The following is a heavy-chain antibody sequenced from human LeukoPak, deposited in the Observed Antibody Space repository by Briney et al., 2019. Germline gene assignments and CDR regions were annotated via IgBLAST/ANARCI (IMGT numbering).Heavy chain of an antibody. CDR3: ARGGPLSYSGSLYGAFDI. CDR1: GFTVSSNY. CDR2: MYSGGST. D-gene: IGHD1-26*01. J-gene: IGHJ3*02. Sequence: GGSLRLSCAASGFTVSSNYMNWVRQAPGKGLEWVSVMYSGGSTFYGDSVKGRFTISRDNSKNTLYLQMNSLRTEDTAVYYCARGGPLSYSGSLYGAFDIWGQGTKVTVSS. V-gene: IGHV3-66*01.